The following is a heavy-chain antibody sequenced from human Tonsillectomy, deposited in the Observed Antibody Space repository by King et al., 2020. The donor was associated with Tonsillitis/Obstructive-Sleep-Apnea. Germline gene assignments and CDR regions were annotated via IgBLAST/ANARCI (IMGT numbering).Heavy chain of an antibody. D-gene: IGHD5-12*01. J-gene: IGHJ6*03. CDR2: MSSSGTTI. CDR3: AGGYNYYFYYYMDV. V-gene: IGHV3-11*01. Sequence: VQLVQSGGGLVKPGGSLRLSCAASGITFSDYYMTWIRQAPGKGLEWVSYMSSSGTTIYYADSLKGPFTISRDNAKNSLYLQMNSLRAEDTAVYYCAGGYNYYFYYYMDVWGKGTTVTVSS. CDR1: GITFSDYY.